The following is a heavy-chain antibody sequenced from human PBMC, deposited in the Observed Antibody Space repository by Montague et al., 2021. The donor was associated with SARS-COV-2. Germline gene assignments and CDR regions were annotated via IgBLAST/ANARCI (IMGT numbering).Heavy chain of an antibody. V-gene: IGHV4-34*01. D-gene: IGHD3-9*01. CDR3: ARHALGYFDWLNEGYFDY. J-gene: IGHJ4*02. CDR1: GGSFSDYY. CDR2: TDHSGTT. Sequence: SETLSLTCAVYGGSFSDYYWTWIRQPPGKGLEWIGETDHSGTTNYNPSLKSRLSISVDASKNQFSLTLNSVTAADTAVYYCARHALGYFDWLNEGYFDYWGQGTLVTVSS.